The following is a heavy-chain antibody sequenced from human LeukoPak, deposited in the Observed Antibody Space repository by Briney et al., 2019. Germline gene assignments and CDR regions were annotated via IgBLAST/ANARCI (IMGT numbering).Heavy chain of an antibody. CDR1: GISFSSHG. J-gene: IGHJ4*02. D-gene: IGHD3-22*01. CDR3: ARARNDYDSNGFSLLDY. CDR2: IWYDGSNI. Sequence: PGGSLRLSCAASGISFSSHGMHWVRQAPGKGLEWVAVIWYDGSNIYYTDSVKGRFTISRDNSKNTLYLQMNSLRAEDTALYYCARARNDYDSNGFSLLDYWGQGTLFTVSS. V-gene: IGHV3-33*01.